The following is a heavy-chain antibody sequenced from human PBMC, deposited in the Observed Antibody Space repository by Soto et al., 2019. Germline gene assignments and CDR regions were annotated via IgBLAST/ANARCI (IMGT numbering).Heavy chain of an antibody. J-gene: IGHJ4*02. CDR1: GFTFSSYS. CDR2: ISSSSSTI. V-gene: IGHV3-48*02. CDR3: ASYYDYVWGSYRQIDY. Sequence: PGGSLRLSCAASGFTFSSYSMNWVRQAPGKGLEWVSYISSSSSTIYHADSVKGRFTISRDNAKNSLYLQMNSLRDEDTAVYYCASYYDYVWGSYRQIDYWGQGTLVTVSS. D-gene: IGHD3-16*02.